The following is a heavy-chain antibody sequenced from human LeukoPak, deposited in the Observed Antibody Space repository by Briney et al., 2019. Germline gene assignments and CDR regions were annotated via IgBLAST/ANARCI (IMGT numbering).Heavy chain of an antibody. CDR2: IKTTAEGGTA. CDR1: GFTFSNAW. CDR3: TSYVLTVTPDF. J-gene: IGHJ4*02. D-gene: IGHD4-11*01. Sequence: GGSLRLSCAASGFTFSNAWMSWVRQVPGKGLEWVGRIKTTAEGGTADYAAPVKGRFTVSRDDSDNTLYLQMNSLKTEDTAMYYCTSYVLTVTPDFWGQGTLVTVSS. V-gene: IGHV3-15*01.